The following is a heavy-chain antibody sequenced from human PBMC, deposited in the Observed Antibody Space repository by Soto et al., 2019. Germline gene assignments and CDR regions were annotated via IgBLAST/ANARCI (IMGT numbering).Heavy chain of an antibody. J-gene: IGHJ6*02. CDR2: IYWDGDE. CDR1: GFSVSTSGVG. Sequence: QITLKESGPTLVKPTQTLTLTCTFSGFSVSTSGVGVAWIRQPPGKALEWLALIYWDGDERYSPFLQSRVTIXQXXSKNQVVRTMTNMDPVDTATYYCAHKGGRGAGMDVWGQGTTVTVSS. CDR3: AHKGGRGAGMDV. D-gene: IGHD2-15*01. V-gene: IGHV2-5*02.